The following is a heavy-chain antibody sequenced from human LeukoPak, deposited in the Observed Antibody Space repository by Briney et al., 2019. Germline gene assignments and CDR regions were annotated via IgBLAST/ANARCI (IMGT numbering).Heavy chain of an antibody. Sequence: PSETLSLTCTVSGGSISSSSYYWGWIRQPPGKGLEWIGSIYYSGSTNYNPSLKSRVTISVDTSKNQFSLKLSSVTAADTAVYYCARGLPYASPQPGYWGQGTLVAVSS. CDR2: IYYSGST. CDR1: GGSISSSSYY. J-gene: IGHJ4*02. D-gene: IGHD1-14*01. CDR3: ARGLPYASPQPGY. V-gene: IGHV4-39*07.